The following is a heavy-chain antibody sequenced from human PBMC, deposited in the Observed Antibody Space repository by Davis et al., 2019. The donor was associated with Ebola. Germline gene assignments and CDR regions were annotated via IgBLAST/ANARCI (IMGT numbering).Heavy chain of an antibody. V-gene: IGHV4-39*07. CDR3: ARGYYDFWRGPQGGMDV. CDR1: GGSISTSSYY. CDR2: IFYTPST. J-gene: IGHJ6*02. Sequence: MPSETLSPPCPLPGGSISTSSYYWAWIRQPPGRGPEWIGIIFYTPSTYHNPSLKSRVTISVATSKNQFSLKLSSVTAADTAVYYCARGYYDFWRGPQGGMDVWGQGTTVTVSS. D-gene: IGHD3-3*01.